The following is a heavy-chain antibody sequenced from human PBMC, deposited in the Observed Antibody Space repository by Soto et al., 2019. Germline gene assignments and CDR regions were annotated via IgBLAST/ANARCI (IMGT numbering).Heavy chain of an antibody. D-gene: IGHD3-22*01. CDR3: ARGRYYYDSSGSWIFDY. Sequence: SVNVSCKASAGTFSSYSISWVRQAPGQGLEWMGGIIPIFGTANYAQKFQGRVTITADESTSTAYMELSSLRSEDTAVYYCARGRYYYDSSGSWIFDYWGQGTLVTVSS. CDR1: AGTFSSYS. V-gene: IGHV1-69*13. J-gene: IGHJ4*02. CDR2: IIPIFGTA.